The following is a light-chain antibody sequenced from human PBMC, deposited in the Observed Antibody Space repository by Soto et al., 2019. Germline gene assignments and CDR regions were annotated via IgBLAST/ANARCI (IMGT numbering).Light chain of an antibody. CDR1: SSDIGRYDY. J-gene: IGLJ3*02. CDR2: RVI. Sequence: QSVLTQPASVSGSPGQSITISCTGTSSDIGRYDYVSWYQQLPGKAPKLIIYRVINRPSGVSDRFSGSKSGNSASLSISGLQPEAEAGYFCGSYTSATTWVFGGGTQLTVL. CDR3: GSYTSATTWV. V-gene: IGLV2-14*03.